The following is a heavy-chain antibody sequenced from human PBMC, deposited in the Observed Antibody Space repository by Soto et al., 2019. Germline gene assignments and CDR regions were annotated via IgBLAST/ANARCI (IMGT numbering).Heavy chain of an antibody. V-gene: IGHV3-30*18. J-gene: IGHJ6*02. Sequence: GGSLRLSCAASGFTFSSYGMHWVRQAPGKGLEWVAVISYDGSNKYYADSVKGRFTISRDNSKNTLYLQMNSLRAEDTAVYYCAKEGGSGSYYNRYGMDVWGQGTTVTVSS. D-gene: IGHD3-10*01. CDR2: ISYDGSNK. CDR3: AKEGGSGSYYNRYGMDV. CDR1: GFTFSSYG.